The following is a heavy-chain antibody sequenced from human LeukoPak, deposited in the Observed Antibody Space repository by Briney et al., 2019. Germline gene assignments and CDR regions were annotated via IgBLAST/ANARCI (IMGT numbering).Heavy chain of an antibody. CDR2: ISAYNGNT. Sequence: ASVKVSCKASGYTFTSYGISWVRQAPGQGLEWMGWISAYNGNTNYAQKLQGRVTMTTDTSTSTAYMELRSLRSDDTAVYYCARSSPLDPNVLLWFGELFGGPYYYYYMDVWGKGTTVTISS. D-gene: IGHD3-10*01. CDR3: ARSSPLDPNVLLWFGELFGGPYYYYYMDV. J-gene: IGHJ6*03. V-gene: IGHV1-18*01. CDR1: GYTFTSYG.